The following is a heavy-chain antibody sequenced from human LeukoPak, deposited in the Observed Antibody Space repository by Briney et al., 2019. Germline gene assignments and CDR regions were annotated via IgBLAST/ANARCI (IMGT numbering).Heavy chain of an antibody. CDR2: VSNTGGGT. D-gene: IGHD2-21*02. V-gene: IGHV3-23*01. CDR3: AKVTAGVFDY. J-gene: IGHJ4*02. Sequence: GGSLRLSCAASGFTFGSYSMSWVRQAPGKGLEWVSTVSNTGGGTYYADSVRGRFTISRDNSKNILYLQMNSLRAEDAALYYCAKVTAGVFDYWGQGTPVTVYS. CDR1: GFTFGSYS.